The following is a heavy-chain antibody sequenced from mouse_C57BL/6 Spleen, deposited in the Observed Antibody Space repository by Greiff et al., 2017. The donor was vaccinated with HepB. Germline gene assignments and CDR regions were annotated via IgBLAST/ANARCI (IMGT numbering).Heavy chain of an antibody. Sequence: VHVKQSGPELVKPGASVKISCKASGYSFTDYNMNWVKQSNGKSLEWIGVINPNYGTTSYNQKFKGKATLTVDQSSSTAYMQLNSLTSEDSAVYYCARRHYYGSSYWYFDVWGTGTTVTVSS. V-gene: IGHV1-39*01. J-gene: IGHJ1*03. D-gene: IGHD1-1*01. CDR1: GYSFTDYN. CDR3: ARRHYYGSSYWYFDV. CDR2: INPNYGTT.